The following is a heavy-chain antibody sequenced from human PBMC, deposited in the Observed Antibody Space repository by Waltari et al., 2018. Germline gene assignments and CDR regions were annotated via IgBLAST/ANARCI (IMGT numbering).Heavy chain of an antibody. CDR2: INPKTGNS. CDR3: ARWRPPDYGLDN. J-gene: IGHJ4*02. V-gene: IGHV7-4-1*02. CDR1: GYTVTDYS. Sequence: QVQLVQSGSELKKPGTSVKISCKASGYTVTDYSLNWVRQASGQGFEWMARINPKTGNSTYAPDVTGRFVVSLDTSVSTAYLEIISLKAEDTAVYYCARWRPPDYGLDNWGQGTLVTVSA. D-gene: IGHD4-17*01.